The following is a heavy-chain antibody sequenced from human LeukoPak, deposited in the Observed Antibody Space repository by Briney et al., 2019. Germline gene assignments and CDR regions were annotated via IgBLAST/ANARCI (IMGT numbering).Heavy chain of an antibody. D-gene: IGHD6-6*01. V-gene: IGHV4-4*02. J-gene: IGHJ3*02. Sequence: SETLALTFAVSGGSVRSRNWGGWGRPAPGKGLGWIGEIFHGGTSKYNLSLKSRVTISVDKSKNQFSLNLTSVTAADTAIYYCAREDYSIAEDPAFDIWGQGTMVTVSS. CDR3: AREDYSIAEDPAFDI. CDR1: GGSVRSRNW. CDR2: IFHGGTS.